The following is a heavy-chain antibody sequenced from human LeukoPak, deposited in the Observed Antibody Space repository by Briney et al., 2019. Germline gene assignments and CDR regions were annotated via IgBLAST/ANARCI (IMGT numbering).Heavy chain of an antibody. D-gene: IGHD3-16*01. CDR1: GYSISSGYY. Sequence: SETLSLTCTVSGYSISSGYYWGWIRQPPGKGLEWIGSIHHSGSTNYNPSLKSRVTMSVDTSKNQCTLKLSSVTAADTAVYYCARVGDYALKDWGQGTLVTVSS. J-gene: IGHJ4*02. V-gene: IGHV4-38-2*02. CDR3: ARVGDYALKD. CDR2: IHHSGST.